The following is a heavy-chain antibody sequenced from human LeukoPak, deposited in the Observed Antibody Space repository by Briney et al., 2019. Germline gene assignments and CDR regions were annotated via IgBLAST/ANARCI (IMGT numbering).Heavy chain of an antibody. CDR2: FGGLDGGT. J-gene: IGHJ4*02. CDR3: AKAILGNQPCFDF. V-gene: IGHV3-23*01. D-gene: IGHD4-23*01. CDR1: GFTFSSYG. Sequence: GGSLRPSCEGSGFTFSSYGMSWVRQTPGKGLEWISTFGGLDGGTNYADSVKGRFTISRDNSINTIYLQMDSLRPEDTAIYFCAKAILGNQPCFDFWGQGALVTVSS.